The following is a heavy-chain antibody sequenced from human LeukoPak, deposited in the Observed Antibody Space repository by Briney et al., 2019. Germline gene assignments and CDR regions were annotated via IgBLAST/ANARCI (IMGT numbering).Heavy chain of an antibody. Sequence: GGSLRLSCAASGFTFSTHVMNWVRQAPGKGLEWVSTISDSGGSTYYADSVKGRFTISRDNSKSTLYLQMNSLRAEDTAVYYCGRYYVMDVWGQGTSVTVS. CDR1: GFTFSTHV. J-gene: IGHJ6*02. CDR2: ISDSGGST. CDR3: GRYYVMDV. V-gene: IGHV3-23*01.